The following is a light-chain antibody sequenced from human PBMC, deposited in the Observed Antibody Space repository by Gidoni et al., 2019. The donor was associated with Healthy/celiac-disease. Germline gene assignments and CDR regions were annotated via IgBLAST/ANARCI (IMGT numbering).Light chain of an antibody. CDR3: QQYGSSPTWT. CDR1: QSVSSSY. Sequence: DIVLTQSPGTLSLSPGERATLSCRASQSVSSSYLAWDQQKPGQAPRLLIYGASSRATGIPDRFSGSGSGTDFTLTISRLEPEDFAVYYCQQYGSSPTWTFGQGTKVEIK. CDR2: GAS. J-gene: IGKJ1*01. V-gene: IGKV3-20*01.